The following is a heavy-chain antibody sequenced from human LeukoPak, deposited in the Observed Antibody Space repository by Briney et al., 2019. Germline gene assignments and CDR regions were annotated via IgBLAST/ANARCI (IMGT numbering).Heavy chain of an antibody. J-gene: IGHJ4*02. V-gene: IGHV3-30*02. D-gene: IGHD4-23*01. Sequence: EPGGSLRLSCAASGFTFSSYGMHWVRQAPGKGLEWVAFICYVGSNKYYADSVKGRFTISRDNSKNTLYLQMNSLRAEDTAVYYCAKTLSSYGGSGYWGQGTLVTVSS. CDR1: GFTFSSYG. CDR3: AKTLSSYGGSGY. CDR2: ICYVGSNK.